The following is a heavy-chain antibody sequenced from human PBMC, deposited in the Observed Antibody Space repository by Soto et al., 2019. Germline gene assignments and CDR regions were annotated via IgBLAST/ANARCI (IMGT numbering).Heavy chain of an antibody. Sequence: GESLKISCQCSGYTFSNFWIAWVRQLPGKGLEYMGIIYPGDSETRYSPSFHGKVTISADRSIGTAYLQWSSLEASDSSFYFCARSPRSSPYFDYWGQGALVTVSS. CDR2: IYPGDSET. V-gene: IGHV5-51*01. D-gene: IGHD6-13*01. CDR1: GYTFSNFW. J-gene: IGHJ4*02. CDR3: ARSPRSSPYFDY.